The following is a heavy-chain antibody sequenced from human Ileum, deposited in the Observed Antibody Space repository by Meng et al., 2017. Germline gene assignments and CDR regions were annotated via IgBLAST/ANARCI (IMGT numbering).Heavy chain of an antibody. CDR3: ARHGGYYQDF. CDR1: GASMSVVSY. D-gene: IGHD4-23*01. V-gene: IGHV4-4*02. CDR2: IDHLGIA. J-gene: IGHJ4*02. Sequence: QVQLEESGPGLGKESESLSLTCPVTGASMSVVSYWSWVRQSPGKGLEWIGQIDHLGIAYYKPSLKSRVTMSIDQSKSQFSLRLTSVSAADTAVYYCARHGGYYQDFWGQGTLVTVAS.